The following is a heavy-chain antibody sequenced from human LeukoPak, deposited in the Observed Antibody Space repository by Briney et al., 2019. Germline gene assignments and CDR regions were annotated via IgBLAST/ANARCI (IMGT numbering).Heavy chain of an antibody. Sequence: SQTLSLTCAVSGGSISSGGYSWSWIRQPPGKGLEWNGYIYHSGSTYYNPSLKSRVTISVDRSKNQFSLKLSSVTAADTAVYYCARSEGHYFDYWGQGTLVTVSS. CDR3: ARSEGHYFDY. V-gene: IGHV4-30-2*01. J-gene: IGHJ4*02. CDR1: GGSISSGGYS. CDR2: IYHSGST.